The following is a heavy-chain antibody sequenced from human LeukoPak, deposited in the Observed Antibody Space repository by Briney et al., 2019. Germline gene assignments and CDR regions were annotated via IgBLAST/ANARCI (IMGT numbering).Heavy chain of an antibody. V-gene: IGHV3-7*03. CDR3: ARDRNTMVRGVVYYYGMDV. D-gene: IGHD3-10*01. Sequence: GGSLRLSCAASGFTFSSYWMSWVRQAPGKGLEWVANIKQDGSEKYYVDSVKGRFTISRDNAKNSLYLQMNSLRAEDTAVYYCARDRNTMVRGVVYYYGMDVWGQGTTDTVSS. CDR1: GFTFSSYW. CDR2: IKQDGSEK. J-gene: IGHJ6*02.